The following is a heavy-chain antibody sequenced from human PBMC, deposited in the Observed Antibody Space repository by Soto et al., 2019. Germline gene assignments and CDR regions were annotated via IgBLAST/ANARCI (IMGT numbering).Heavy chain of an antibody. D-gene: IGHD1-26*01. CDR1: GYTFTAYY. CDR2: INPNGGGT. V-gene: IGHV1-2*02. Sequence: QVHLVQSGAEVKKPGASVKLSCQASGYTFTAYYMHWVRQAPGQGLEWMGWINPNGGGTNYAQKFQGRVTMTRDTSISTVNMELRRLRSYDTAVYYCARRSEVGAYWFDPWGQGTLVTVSS. J-gene: IGHJ5*02. CDR3: ARRSEVGAYWFDP.